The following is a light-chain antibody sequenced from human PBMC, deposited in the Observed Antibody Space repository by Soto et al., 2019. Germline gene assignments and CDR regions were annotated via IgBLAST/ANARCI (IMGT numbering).Light chain of an antibody. CDR1: SRDVGGYNY. J-gene: IGLJ1*01. CDR3: NSYTSSSTYV. V-gene: IGLV2-14*01. Sequence: QSVLTQPASVSGSPGQSITISCTGTSRDVGGYNYVSWYQQHPGKAPELMIHDVSNRPSGVSNRFSGSKSGNTASLTISGLQAEDEAEYYCNSYTSSSTYVFGTGTKVTVL. CDR2: DVS.